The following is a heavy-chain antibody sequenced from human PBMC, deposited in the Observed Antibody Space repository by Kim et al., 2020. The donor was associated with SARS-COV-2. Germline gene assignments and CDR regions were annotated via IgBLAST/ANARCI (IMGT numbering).Heavy chain of an antibody. D-gene: IGHD5-12*01. J-gene: IGHJ4*02. Sequence: DPPRNRRVTASVDTSKNQFSLKRSSVTAADTAVYYCARDSGYDPLPFDYWGQGTLVTVSS. V-gene: IGHV4-4*07. CDR3: ARDSGYDPLPFDY.